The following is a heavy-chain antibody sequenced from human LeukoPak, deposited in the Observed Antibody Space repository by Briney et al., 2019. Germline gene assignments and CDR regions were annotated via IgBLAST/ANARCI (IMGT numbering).Heavy chain of an antibody. J-gene: IGHJ4*02. Sequence: SETLSLTCTVSGGSISSYYWSWIRQPPGKGLEWIGYIHYSGSTNYNPSLKSRVTISVGTSKNQFSLKLSSVTADDTAVYYCARDFNLVYYYGSGSYLDYWGQGTLVTVSS. CDR3: ARDFNLVYYYGSGSYLDY. CDR1: GGSISSYY. D-gene: IGHD3-10*01. V-gene: IGHV4-59*01. CDR2: IHYSGST.